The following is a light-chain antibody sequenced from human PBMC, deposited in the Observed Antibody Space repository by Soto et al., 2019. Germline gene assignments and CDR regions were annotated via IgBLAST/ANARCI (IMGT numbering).Light chain of an antibody. CDR3: CSYADNYSYV. V-gene: IGLV2-11*01. Sequence: QSVLAQPRSVSGSPGQSVTISCTGTSSDVGAYNYVSWYQQPPGKAPKLMTYDVSKRPSGFPDRFSGSKSGNTASLTISGLQAEDEADYYCCSYADNYSYVFGTGTKVTVL. CDR2: DVS. J-gene: IGLJ1*01. CDR1: SSDVGAYNY.